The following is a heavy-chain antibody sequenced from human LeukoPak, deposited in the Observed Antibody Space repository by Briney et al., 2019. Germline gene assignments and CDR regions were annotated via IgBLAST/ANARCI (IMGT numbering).Heavy chain of an antibody. V-gene: IGHV4-59*01. CDR3: ARDGSGSSKFDF. CDR2: IYYSGST. CDR1: GGSISSYY. D-gene: IGHD3-10*01. Sequence: SETLSLTCTVSGGSISSYYWSWIRQPPGKGLEWIGYIYYSGSTNYNPSLKSRVTISVDTSKNQFSLKLSSVTAADTAVYYCARDGSGSSKFDFWGQGNLVTVSS. J-gene: IGHJ4*02.